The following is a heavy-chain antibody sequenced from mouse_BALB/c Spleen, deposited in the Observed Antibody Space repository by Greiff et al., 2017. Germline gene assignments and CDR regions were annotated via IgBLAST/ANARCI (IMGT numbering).Heavy chain of an antibody. Sequence: EVQLVESGGDLVKPGGSLKLSCAASGFTFSSYGMSWVRQTPDKRLEWVATISSGGSYTYYPDSVKGRFTISRDNAKNTLYLQMSSLKSEDTAMYYCARSGLRFPFDYWGQGTTLTVSS. CDR1: GFTFSSYG. V-gene: IGHV5-6*01. CDR3: ARSGLRFPFDY. D-gene: IGHD1-1*01. CDR2: ISSGGSYT. J-gene: IGHJ2*01.